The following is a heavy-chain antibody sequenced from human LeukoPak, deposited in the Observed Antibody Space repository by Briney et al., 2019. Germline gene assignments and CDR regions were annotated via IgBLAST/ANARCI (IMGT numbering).Heavy chain of an antibody. J-gene: IGHJ5*02. D-gene: IGHD6-19*01. V-gene: IGHV1-2*02. CDR3: ARAIYSSGWYGTWFDP. Sequence: ASVKVSCKASGYTFTGYYMHWVRQAPGQGLEWMGGINPNSGGTNYAQKFQGRVTMTRDTSISTAYMELSRLRSDDTAVYYCARAIYSSGWYGTWFDPWGQGTLVTVSS. CDR2: INPNSGGT. CDR1: GYTFTGYY.